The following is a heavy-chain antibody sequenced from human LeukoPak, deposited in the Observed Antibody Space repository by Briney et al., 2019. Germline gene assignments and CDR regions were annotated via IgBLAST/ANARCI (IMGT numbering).Heavy chain of an antibody. V-gene: IGHV3-20*04. J-gene: IGHJ4*02. CDR1: GFTFDDYG. Sequence: GGSLRLSCAASGFTFDDYGMSWLRQAPGKGLEWVSGINWNGGSTGYADSVKGRFTISRDNAKNSLYLQMNSLRAEDTALYYCARGKIPSPYFYFDYWGQGTLVTVSS. CDR3: ARGKIPSPYFYFDY. D-gene: IGHD3-10*01. CDR2: INWNGGST.